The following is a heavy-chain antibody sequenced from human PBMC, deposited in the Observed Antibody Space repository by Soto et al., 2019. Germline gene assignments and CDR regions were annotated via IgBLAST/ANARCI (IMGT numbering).Heavy chain of an antibody. Sequence: ASVKVSCKASGYTFTTCDVSWVRQASGQGLEWMGWMNPSNGNTGYAQKFQGRVTMTRNTSISTVYMELSGLRPDDTAVYYCARRKERSGPHYFDYWGQGTRVTVSS. V-gene: IGHV1-8*02. J-gene: IGHJ4*02. D-gene: IGHD6-25*01. CDR3: ARRKERSGPHYFDY. CDR1: GYTFTTCD. CDR2: MNPSNGNT.